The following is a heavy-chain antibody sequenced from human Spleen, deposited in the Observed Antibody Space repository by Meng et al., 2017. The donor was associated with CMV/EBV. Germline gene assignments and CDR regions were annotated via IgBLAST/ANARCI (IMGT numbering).Heavy chain of an antibody. CDR3: ARVGHGVGYRFDS. J-gene: IGHJ4*02. Sequence: GSLRLSCTVSGGSISSYYWSWIRQPPGKGLEWIGYIYYSGSTNYNPSLKSRVTISVDTSKNQFSLKLSSVTAADTAVYYCARVGHGVGYRFDSWGQGTLVTVSS. CDR2: IYYSGST. D-gene: IGHD2-8*01. CDR1: GGSISSYY. V-gene: IGHV4-59*01.